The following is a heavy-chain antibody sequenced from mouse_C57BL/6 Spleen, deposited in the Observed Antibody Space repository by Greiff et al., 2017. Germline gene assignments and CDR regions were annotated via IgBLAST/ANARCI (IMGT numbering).Heavy chain of an antibody. D-gene: IGHD2-4*01. CDR2: IYPGSGST. CDR1: GYTFPSYW. V-gene: IGHV1-55*01. J-gene: IGHJ2*01. Sequence: QVQLQQPGAELVKPGASVKMSCKASGYTFPSYWITWVKQRPGQGLEWIGDIYPGSGSTNYNEKFKSKATLTVDTSSSTAYMQLSSLTSEDSAVYYCAREGDYDYDRGYYFDYWGQGTTLTVSS. CDR3: AREGDYDYDRGYYFDY.